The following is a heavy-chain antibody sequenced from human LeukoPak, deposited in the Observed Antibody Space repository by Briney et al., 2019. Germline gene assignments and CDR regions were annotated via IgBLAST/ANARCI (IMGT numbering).Heavy chain of an antibody. D-gene: IGHD3-10*01. V-gene: IGHV3-7*04. CDR1: GFTFSSYW. Sequence: QPGGSLKLSCAASGFTFSSYWMTWVRQAPGKGLEWVANIKQDGSEKYYVDSVKGRFTTARDNAKNSLYLQMNSLRAEDTAVYYCSRGGSYYHYWGQGTLVTVSS. CDR2: IKQDGSEK. CDR3: SRGGSYYHY. J-gene: IGHJ4*02.